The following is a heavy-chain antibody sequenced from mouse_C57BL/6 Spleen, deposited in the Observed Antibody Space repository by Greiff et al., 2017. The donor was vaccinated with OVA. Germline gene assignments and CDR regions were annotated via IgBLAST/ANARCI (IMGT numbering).Heavy chain of an antibody. CDR3: ARSSTGTGGYFDY. CDR2: IYPRDGST. Sequence: QVQLQQSGPELVKPGASVKLSCKASGYTFTSYDINWVKQRPGPGLEWIGWIYPRDGSTKYNEKFKGKATLTVDTSSSTAYMELHSLTSEDSAVYFCARSSTGTGGYFDYWGQGTTLTVSS. J-gene: IGHJ2*01. D-gene: IGHD4-1*02. V-gene: IGHV1-85*01. CDR1: GYTFTSYD.